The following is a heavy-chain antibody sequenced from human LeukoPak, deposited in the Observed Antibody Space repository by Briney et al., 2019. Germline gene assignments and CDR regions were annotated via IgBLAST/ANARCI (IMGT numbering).Heavy chain of an antibody. V-gene: IGHV4-30-4*08. CDR2: IYYSGST. J-gene: IGHJ4*02. CDR1: GGSISSGDYY. D-gene: IGHD6-13*01. Sequence: SQTLSLTCTVSGGSISSGDYYWSWIRQPPGKGLEWIGYIYYSGSTYYNPSLKSRVTISVDTSKNQFSLKLSSVTAADTAVYYCAGGKENSSSWTAGLVDYWGQGALVTVSS. CDR3: AGGKENSSSWTAGLVDY.